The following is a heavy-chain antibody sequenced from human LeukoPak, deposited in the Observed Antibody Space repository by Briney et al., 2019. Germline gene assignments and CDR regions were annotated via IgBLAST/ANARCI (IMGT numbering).Heavy chain of an antibody. D-gene: IGHD4-17*01. J-gene: IGHJ4*02. Sequence: GGSLRLSCAASGFTFSTYNMNWVRQAPGKGLEWVSSISSSSSYIYYADSVKGRFTISRDNAKNSLYLQMKSLRAEDTAVYYCARDYSTVTTFFDYWGQGTLVTVSS. CDR3: ARDYSTVTTFFDY. CDR2: ISSSSSYI. V-gene: IGHV3-21*01. CDR1: GFTFSTYN.